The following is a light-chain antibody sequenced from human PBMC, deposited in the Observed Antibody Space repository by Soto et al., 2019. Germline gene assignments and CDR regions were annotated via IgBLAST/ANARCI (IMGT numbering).Light chain of an antibody. CDR2: LGY. J-gene: IGKJ4*01. Sequence: DIVMTQSPLSLPVTPGEPASISCGSSQSLLHADGFNYLDWYLQKPGQSPQLLIYLGYYRAPGVPDRFTGRGSGTDFTLRISRVEAEDVGVYYCMQALQVPTFGGGTKVEIK. V-gene: IGKV2-28*01. CDR1: QSLLHADGFNY. CDR3: MQALQVPT.